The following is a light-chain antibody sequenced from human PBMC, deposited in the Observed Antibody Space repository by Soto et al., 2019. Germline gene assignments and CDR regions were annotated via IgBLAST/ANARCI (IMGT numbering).Light chain of an antibody. CDR3: SAYTITSPYV. CDR2: DVS. V-gene: IGLV2-14*03. J-gene: IGLJ1*01. CDR1: SSDVGAYNY. Sequence: QSALTQPASVSGSPGQSISISCTGTSSDVGAYNYISWYQQHPDKAPKLIIYDVSNRPSGVSSRFSGSKSGNTASLTISGLQAEDGADYYCSAYTITSPYVFGTGTKLTVL.